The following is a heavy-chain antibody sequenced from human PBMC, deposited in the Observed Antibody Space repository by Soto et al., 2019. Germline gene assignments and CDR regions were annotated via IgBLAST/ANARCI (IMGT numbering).Heavy chain of an antibody. Sequence: PGGSLRLSCAASGFTFSSYSMNWVRQAPGKGLEWVSSISSSSSNIYYADSVKGRFTISRDNAKNSLYLQMNSLRAEDTAVYYCARDGMTTVTTRAFDIWGQGTMVTVSS. CDR1: GFTFSSYS. V-gene: IGHV3-21*01. D-gene: IGHD4-17*01. CDR2: ISSSSSNI. J-gene: IGHJ3*02. CDR3: ARDGMTTVTTRAFDI.